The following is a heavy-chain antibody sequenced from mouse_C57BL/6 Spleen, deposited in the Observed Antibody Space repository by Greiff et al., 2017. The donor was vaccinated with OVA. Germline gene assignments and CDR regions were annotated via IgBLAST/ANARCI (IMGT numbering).Heavy chain of an antibody. CDR3: ARSWYYGTPDWYFDV. J-gene: IGHJ1*03. V-gene: IGHV1-59*01. D-gene: IGHD1-1*01. CDR2: IDPSDSYT. CDR1: GYTFTSYW. Sequence: QVQLQQPGAELVRPGTSVKLSCKASGYTFTSYWMHWVKQRPGQGLEWIGVIDPSDSYTNYNQKFKGKATLTVDTSSSTAYMQLSSLTSEDSAVYYCARSWYYGTPDWYFDVWGTGTTVTVSS.